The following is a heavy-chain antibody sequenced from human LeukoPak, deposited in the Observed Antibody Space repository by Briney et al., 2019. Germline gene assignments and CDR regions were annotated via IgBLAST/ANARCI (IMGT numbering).Heavy chain of an antibody. CDR1: GFTFSSYG. Sequence: GGSLRPSCAASGFTFSSYGMHWVRQAPGKGLEWVAFIRYDGSNKYYADSVKGRFTISRDNSKNTLYLQMNSLRAEDTAVYYCAKEGGSNYYYYYMDVWGKGTTVTVSS. J-gene: IGHJ6*03. CDR2: IRYDGSNK. V-gene: IGHV3-30*02. CDR3: AKEGGSNYYYYYMDV. D-gene: IGHD6-13*01.